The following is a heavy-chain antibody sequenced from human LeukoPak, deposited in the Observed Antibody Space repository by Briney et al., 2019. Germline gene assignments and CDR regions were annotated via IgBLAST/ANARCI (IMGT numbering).Heavy chain of an antibody. V-gene: IGHV4-59*01. CDR2: IYYTVGT. D-gene: IGHD2-15*01. CDR1: GGSMRTYY. Sequence: SETLSLTCTVSGGSMRTYYWSWIRQPPGKGLEWVGCIYYTVGTNYNPSLKSRITISVDTSKSQFSLKLTSVTAADTAVYYCARGHCSGGSCYYRYWGQGTLVTVSS. CDR3: ARGHCSGGSCYYRY. J-gene: IGHJ4*02.